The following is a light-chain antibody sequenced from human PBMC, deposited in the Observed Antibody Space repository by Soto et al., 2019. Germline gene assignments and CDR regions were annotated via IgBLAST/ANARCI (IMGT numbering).Light chain of an antibody. CDR3: CSYAGSYTLV. CDR1: SSDVGGYNY. Sequence: QSALTQPRSVSGSPGQSVTISCTGTSSDVGGYNYVSWYQQHPGKAPKLMIYDVSKRPSRVPDRFSGSKSGNTASLTISGLQAEDEADYYCCSYAGSYTLVFGGGTQLTVL. V-gene: IGLV2-11*01. CDR2: DVS. J-gene: IGLJ2*01.